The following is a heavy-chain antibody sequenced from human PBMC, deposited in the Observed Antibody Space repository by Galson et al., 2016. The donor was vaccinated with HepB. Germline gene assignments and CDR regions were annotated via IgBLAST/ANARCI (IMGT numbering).Heavy chain of an antibody. CDR1: GGTFSNYP. J-gene: IGHJ4*02. CDR2: IIPVFGAA. CDR3: ARGRGSAWFAGLDY. D-gene: IGHD6-19*01. Sequence: SVKVSCKASGGTFSNYPISWVRQAPGQGLEWMGGIIPVFGAANYAQNFQGRVTITADTSTNTSFMELSSLRSDDTAVYFCARGRGSAWFAGLDYWGQGTLVTVSS. V-gene: IGHV1-69*06.